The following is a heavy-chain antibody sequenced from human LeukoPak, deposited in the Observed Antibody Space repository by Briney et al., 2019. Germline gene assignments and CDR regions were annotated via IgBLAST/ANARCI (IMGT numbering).Heavy chain of an antibody. CDR1: GGSISSGDYY. D-gene: IGHD3-10*01. CDR3: ARRGANYYGSGSYFFDY. J-gene: IGHJ4*02. Sequence: SETLSLTCTVSGGSISSGDYYWSWIRQPPGKGLEWIGYIYYSGSTYYNPSLKSRVTISVDTSKNQFSLKLSSVTAADTAVYYCARRGANYYGSGSYFFDYWGQGTLVTVSS. V-gene: IGHV4-30-4*08. CDR2: IYYSGST.